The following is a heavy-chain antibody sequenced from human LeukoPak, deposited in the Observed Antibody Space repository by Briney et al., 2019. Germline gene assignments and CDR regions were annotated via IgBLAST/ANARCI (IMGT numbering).Heavy chain of an antibody. D-gene: IGHD6-19*01. Sequence: PSETLSLTCTVSGGSISSYYWSWIRQPPGKGLEWIGYIYYSGSTNYNPSLKSRVTISVDTSKNRFSLKLSSVTAADTAVYYCARLVSSGWYLHRPRFGYWGQGTLVTVSS. CDR3: ARLVSSGWYLHRPRFGY. CDR1: GGSISSYY. CDR2: IYYSGST. J-gene: IGHJ4*02. V-gene: IGHV4-59*08.